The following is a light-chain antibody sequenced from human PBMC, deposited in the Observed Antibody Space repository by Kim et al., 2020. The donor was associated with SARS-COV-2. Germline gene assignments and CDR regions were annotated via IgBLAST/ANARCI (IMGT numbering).Light chain of an antibody. V-gene: IGLV6-57*04. Sequence: NFMLTQPHSVSESPGKTVTISCTRSSGSIASNYVQWYQQRPGSAPTTVIYEDNQRPSGVPDRFSSSIDSSSNSASLTISGLKTEDEADYYCQSYDSSNKGVFGGGTQLTVL. CDR3: QSYDSSNKGV. J-gene: IGLJ3*02. CDR1: SGSIASNY. CDR2: EDN.